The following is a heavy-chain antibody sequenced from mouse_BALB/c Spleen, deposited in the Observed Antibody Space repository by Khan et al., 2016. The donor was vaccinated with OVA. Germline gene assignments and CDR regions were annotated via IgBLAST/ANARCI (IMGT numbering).Heavy chain of an antibody. D-gene: IGHD3-2*01. CDR1: GYTFTTYT. J-gene: IGHJ3*01. Sequence: QVQLKQSGAELARPGASVKMSCKTSGYTFTTYTLHWVKQRPGRSLEWIGYINPSNDYTNYNQKFKDKSTLTADKSSSTAYMQLSSLTSEDSAVYYCERSGQLGLRGGFTYGGQGTLVTVSA. CDR2: INPSNDYT. V-gene: IGHV1-4*01. CDR3: ERSGQLGLRGGFTY.